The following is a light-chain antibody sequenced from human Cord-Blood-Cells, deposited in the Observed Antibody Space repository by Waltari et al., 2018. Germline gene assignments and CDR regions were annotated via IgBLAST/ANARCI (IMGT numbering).Light chain of an antibody. J-gene: IGLJ2*01. V-gene: IGLV2-11*01. CDR2: DVS. Sequence: QSALTQPRSVSGSPGQSVTISCTGTSSDVGGYNYVSWYQKHPGKAPKLMIYDVSKRPSGVPGRFSGSKSGNTASLTISGLQAEDEADYYCCSYAGSVVFGGGTKLTVL. CDR3: CSYAGSVV. CDR1: SSDVGGYNY.